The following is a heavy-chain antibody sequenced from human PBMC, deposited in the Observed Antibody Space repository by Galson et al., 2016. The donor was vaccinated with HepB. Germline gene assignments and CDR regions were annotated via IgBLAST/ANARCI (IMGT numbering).Heavy chain of an antibody. Sequence: SLRLSCAASGFTFSSYSMTWVRQAPGKGLEWVSSISFNSIYIYYAHSVKGRFTISRDNAKNSLYLQMNSLRAEDTAVYYCAREMSSYSTPADYFDYWGQGTLVTVSS. CDR2: ISFNSIYI. V-gene: IGHV3-21*01. CDR1: GFTFSSYS. D-gene: IGHD6-13*01. J-gene: IGHJ4*02. CDR3: AREMSSYSTPADYFDY.